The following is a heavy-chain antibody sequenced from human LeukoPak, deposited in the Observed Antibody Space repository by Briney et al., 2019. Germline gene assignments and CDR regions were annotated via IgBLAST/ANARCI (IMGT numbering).Heavy chain of an antibody. D-gene: IGHD3-10*01. Sequence: GGSLRLSCAASGFTFSSYGMHWVRQAPGKGLEWVAFIRYDGSNKYYADSVKGRFTISRDNSKNTLYLQMNSLRAEDTAVYYCAKDVTMVRGVMYFDYWGQGTLVTVSS. J-gene: IGHJ4*02. V-gene: IGHV3-30*02. CDR1: GFTFSSYG. CDR3: AKDVTMVRGVMYFDY. CDR2: IRYDGSNK.